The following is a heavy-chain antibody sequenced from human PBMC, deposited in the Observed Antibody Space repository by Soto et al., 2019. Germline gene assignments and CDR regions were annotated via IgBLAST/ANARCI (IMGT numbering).Heavy chain of an antibody. J-gene: IGHJ4*02. V-gene: IGHV3-23*01. Sequence: EVQLLESGGGLVQPGGSLRLSCAASGLTFSSFAMSWVRQAPGKGLEWVSAISVSGGSTYYTDSVKGLFTMSRDNSKNTVYLQMNSLRAEDTAIYYCARGGCDTYFDYWGQGTLVTVSS. CDR1: GLTFSSFA. CDR3: ARGGCDTYFDY. CDR2: ISVSGGST. D-gene: IGHD6-19*01.